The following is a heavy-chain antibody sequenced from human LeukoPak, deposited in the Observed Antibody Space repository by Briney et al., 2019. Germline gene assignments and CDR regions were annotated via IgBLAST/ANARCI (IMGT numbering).Heavy chain of an antibody. CDR3: ATYYYDGTGYYYRGFHI. Sequence: SETLSLTCTVSGGSISSYYGNWIRQSPGKGLEWIGYIYYSGSTNYNPSLKSRVTMSVDTSKSQFSLELSSVTAADTAVYYCATYYYDGTGYYYRGFHIWGQGTMVSVSS. CDR1: GGSISSYY. D-gene: IGHD3-22*01. V-gene: IGHV4-59*01. J-gene: IGHJ3*02. CDR2: IYYSGST.